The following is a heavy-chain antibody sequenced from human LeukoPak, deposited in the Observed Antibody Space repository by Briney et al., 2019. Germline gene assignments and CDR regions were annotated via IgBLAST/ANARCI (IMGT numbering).Heavy chain of an antibody. V-gene: IGHV3-23*01. CDR2: ISGSGGTT. CDR1: GFTFSSYA. CDR3: AESGSSSNHYYGMDV. Sequence: GGSLRLSCAASGFTFSSYAMNWVRQAPGKGLEWVSGISGSGGTTFFADSVKGRFTIFRDNSENTLYLQMDSLSAEDTALYYCAESGSSSNHYYGMDVWGQGTTVTVSS. D-gene: IGHD6-6*01. J-gene: IGHJ6*02.